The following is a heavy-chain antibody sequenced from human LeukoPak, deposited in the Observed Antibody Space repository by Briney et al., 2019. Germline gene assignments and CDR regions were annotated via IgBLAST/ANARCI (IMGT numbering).Heavy chain of an antibody. D-gene: IGHD5-12*01. CDR1: SGSIGTYY. CDR2: IYSSGSA. V-gene: IGHV4-59*08. CDR3: ARMGGYSGYATH. Sequence: SETLSLTCTVASGSIGTYYWSWIRQPPGKGLEWIGYIYSSGSANYNPSLKSRVTISVDTSKNQFSLKLSSVTAADTAVYYCARMGGYSGYATHWGQGTLVTVSS. J-gene: IGHJ4*02.